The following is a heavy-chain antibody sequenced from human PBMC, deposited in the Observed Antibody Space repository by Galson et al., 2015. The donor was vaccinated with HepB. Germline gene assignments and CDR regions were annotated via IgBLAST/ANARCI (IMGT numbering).Heavy chain of an antibody. D-gene: IGHD1-26*01. CDR2: IKQDGSEK. Sequence: SLRLSCAASGFTFDDYAMHWVRQAPGKGLEWVANIKQDGSEKYYVDSVKGRFTISRDNAKNSLYLQMNSLRAEDTAVYYCARVKVGATIFDYWGQGTLVTVSS. J-gene: IGHJ4*02. V-gene: IGHV3-7*01. CDR3: ARVKVGATIFDY. CDR1: GFTFDDYA.